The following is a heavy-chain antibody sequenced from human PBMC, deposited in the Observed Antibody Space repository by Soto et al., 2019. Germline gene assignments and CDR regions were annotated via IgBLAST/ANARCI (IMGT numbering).Heavy chain of an antibody. J-gene: IGHJ4*02. CDR1: GFTFRSFG. V-gene: IGHV3-23*01. CDR3: AKAATITTLYNFDF. Sequence: GGSLRLSCAASGFTFRSFGMNWVRQAPGKGLEWVSLISDSGGSTYHADSVKGRFTISRDKSKNTLYLQINSLRAEDTAVYYCAKAATITTLYNFDFWGQGTLVTVSS. CDR2: ISDSGGST. D-gene: IGHD4-4*01.